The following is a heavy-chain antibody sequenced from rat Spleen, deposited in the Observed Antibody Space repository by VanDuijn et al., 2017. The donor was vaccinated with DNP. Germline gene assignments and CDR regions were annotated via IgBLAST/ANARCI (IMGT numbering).Heavy chain of an antibody. D-gene: IGHD1-11*01. J-gene: IGHJ2*01. CDR2: ISSRVSRT. Sequence: EVQLVESGGDLVQPGRSLKLSCAASGFTFSDYHMAWVRQAPKKGLEWVATISSRVSRTYYPDSVKGRFTVSRDNAKSSLYLQMNSLKSEDTATYYCARRGPEGMDWGQGVMVTVSS. CDR1: GFTFSDYH. V-gene: IGHV5-7*01. CDR3: ARRGPEGMD.